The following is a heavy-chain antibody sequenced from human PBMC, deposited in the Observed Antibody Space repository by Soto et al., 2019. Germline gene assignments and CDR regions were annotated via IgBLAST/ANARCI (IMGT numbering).Heavy chain of an antibody. CDR1: GGSISTYY. V-gene: IGHV4-59*01. Sequence: SENLSLTCTVSGGSISTYYWNWIRQSPGKGLEYIGYSYYIGLTNYNPSLKSRVTISVDTSKNQWSLRMSSVTAADTAVYYCARLARDYGDFSFDYWGQGTLVTVSS. CDR2: SYYIGLT. D-gene: IGHD4-17*01. J-gene: IGHJ4*02. CDR3: ARLARDYGDFSFDY.